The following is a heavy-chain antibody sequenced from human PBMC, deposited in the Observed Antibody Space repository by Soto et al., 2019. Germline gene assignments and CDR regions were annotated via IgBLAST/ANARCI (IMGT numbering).Heavy chain of an antibody. CDR2: VYHTGNT. V-gene: IGHV4-59*01. J-gene: IGHJ4*02. D-gene: IGHD1-20*01. Sequence: SETLSLTCSVSGVSITNYYWTWIRHSPGKGLEWIGYVYHTGNTYYNPSLRSRVTISLDTSKNQVSLRLRSVTAADTAVYYCAREQYNWKLWGQGTLVTVSS. CDR3: AREQYNWKL. CDR1: GVSITNYY.